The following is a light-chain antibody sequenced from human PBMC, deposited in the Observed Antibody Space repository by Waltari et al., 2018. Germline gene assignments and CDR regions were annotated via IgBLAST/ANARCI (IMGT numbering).Light chain of an antibody. CDR2: EVT. V-gene: IGLV2-8*01. CDR3: CSYAGTNNLGV. Sequence: QSALTQPPSASGSPGQSVTISCPGTSSHVGGLYPVPWYQPHPGKAPHHMIYEVTRRPSGVPDRFSGSKSGNTASLTVSGLQAEDEADYYCCSYAGTNNLGVFGGGTKLTVL. CDR1: SSHVGGLYP. J-gene: IGLJ3*02.